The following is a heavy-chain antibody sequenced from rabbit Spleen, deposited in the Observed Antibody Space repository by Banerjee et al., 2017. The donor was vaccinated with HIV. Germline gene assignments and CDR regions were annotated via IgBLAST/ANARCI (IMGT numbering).Heavy chain of an antibody. J-gene: IGHJ6*01. D-gene: IGHD1-1*01. CDR1: GVSFSSNYY. Sequence: QSLEESGGDLVKPGASLTLTCTASGVSFSSNYYMCWVRQAPGKGLEWVACIDTGSRDFTYYASWAKGRFTISKTSSTTVTLQMTSLTAADTATYFCARDTSSSFSSYGMDLWGQGTLVTVS. CDR2: IDTGSRDFT. CDR3: ARDTSSSFSSYGMDL. V-gene: IGHV1S40*01.